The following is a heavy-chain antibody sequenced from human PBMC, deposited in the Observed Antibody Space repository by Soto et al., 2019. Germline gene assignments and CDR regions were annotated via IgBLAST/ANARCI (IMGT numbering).Heavy chain of an antibody. Sequence: QVQLVESGGGVVQPGRSLRLSCAASGFSFGTYGMHWVRQAPGKGLEWVAVIWYDGSNKYYADSVKGRFTISRDNSKNTRYVQMNGLRAEDTAVYYCARAVGPFDYWGQGTLVTVSS. D-gene: IGHD3-16*01. J-gene: IGHJ4*02. CDR1: GFSFGTYG. CDR3: ARAVGPFDY. CDR2: IWYDGSNK. V-gene: IGHV3-33*01.